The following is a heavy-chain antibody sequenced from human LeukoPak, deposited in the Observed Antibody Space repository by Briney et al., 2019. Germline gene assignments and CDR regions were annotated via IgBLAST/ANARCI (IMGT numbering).Heavy chain of an antibody. J-gene: IGHJ4*02. CDR3: ARVDDSSGYYYPEIYFDY. Sequence: SETLSLTCTVSGGSISSGGYYWSWIRQHPGKGLGWIGYIYYSGSTYYNPSLKSRVTISVDTSKNQFSLKLSSVTAADTAVYYCARVDDSSGYYYPEIYFDYWGQGTLVTVSS. CDR2: IYYSGST. CDR1: GGSISSGGYY. D-gene: IGHD3-22*01. V-gene: IGHV4-31*03.